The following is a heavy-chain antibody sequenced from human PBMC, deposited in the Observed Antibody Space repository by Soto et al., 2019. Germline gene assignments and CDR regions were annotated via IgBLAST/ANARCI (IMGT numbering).Heavy chain of an antibody. CDR1: GFTFSTYC. Sequence: VQLVESGGGVVQPGRSLRLSCAASGFTFSTYCMHWVRQAPGKGLEWVAVISYDGVNQYYADSVKGRFTISRDNSKNALYQQMNSLRAEDTAVYYCATSVYNRNGGFFDYWCQVTLVTVSS. V-gene: IGHV3-30*03. CDR2: ISYDGVNQ. CDR3: ATSVYNRNGGFFDY. J-gene: IGHJ4*02. D-gene: IGHD1-1*01.